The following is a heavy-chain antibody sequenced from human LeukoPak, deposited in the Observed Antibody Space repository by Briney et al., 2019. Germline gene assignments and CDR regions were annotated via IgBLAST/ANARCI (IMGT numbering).Heavy chain of an antibody. D-gene: IGHD6-13*01. CDR3: ASGGGSTYDY. J-gene: IGHJ4*02. V-gene: IGHV4-59*01. CDR1: GGSISGYY. CDR2: IFTGGRS. Sequence: SETLSLTCTVSGGSISGYYWSWIRQPPGKGLEWIGYIFTGGRSNYNPSLKSRVTISVDTSKNQYSLKLSLVIAADTAVYYCASGGGSTYDYWGQGTLVTVSS.